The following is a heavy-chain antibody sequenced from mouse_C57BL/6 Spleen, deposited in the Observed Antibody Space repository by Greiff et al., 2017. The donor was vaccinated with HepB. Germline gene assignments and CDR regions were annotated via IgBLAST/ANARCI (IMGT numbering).Heavy chain of an antibody. CDR3: ARHDLCYFDD. D-gene: IGHD2-13*01. Sequence: EVQLVEPGGDLVKPGGSLKLSCAASGFTFSSYGMSWVRQTPDKRLEWVATISRGGSYTYYPDSVKGRFTLSRDNAKNTQYLQMSSLKSEDTAMENCARHDLCYFDDWGKGTTLTVSS. CDR1: GFTFSSYG. J-gene: IGHJ2*01. CDR2: ISRGGSYT. V-gene: IGHV5-6*01.